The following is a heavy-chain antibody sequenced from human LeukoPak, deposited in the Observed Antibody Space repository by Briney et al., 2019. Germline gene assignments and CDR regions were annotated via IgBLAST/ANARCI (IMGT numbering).Heavy chain of an antibody. D-gene: IGHD3-3*01. J-gene: IGHJ3*02. CDR1: GYTFTSYD. V-gene: IGHV1-8*01. CDR3: ARSRVEWLSLYDAFDI. Sequence: ASVKVSCKASGYTFTSYDTNWVRQATGQGLGWMGWMNPNSGNTGYAQKFQGRVSMTRNTSISTAYMELSSLTFEDTAVYYCARSRVEWLSLYDAFDIWGQGTMVTVSS. CDR2: MNPNSGNT.